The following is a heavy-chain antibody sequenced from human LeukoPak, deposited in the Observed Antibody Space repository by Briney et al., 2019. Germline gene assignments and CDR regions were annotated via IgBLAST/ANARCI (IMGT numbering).Heavy chain of an antibody. V-gene: IGHV3-21*01. D-gene: IGHD5-18*01. J-gene: IGHJ4*02. CDR1: QFTFSAYN. CDR2: ISTSSRYT. CDR3: AREVSPGYSYGPGGY. Sequence: PGGSLRLSCAASQFTFSAYNMNWVRQAPGKGLEWVSSISTSSRYTNYADSVRGRFTISRDNAKNSLYLQMNSLRAEDTAVYYCAREVSPGYSYGPGGYWGQGTLVTVSS.